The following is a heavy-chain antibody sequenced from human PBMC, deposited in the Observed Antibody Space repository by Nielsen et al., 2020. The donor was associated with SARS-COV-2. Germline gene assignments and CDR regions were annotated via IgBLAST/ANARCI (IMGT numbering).Heavy chain of an antibody. Sequence: GGSLRLSCAASGFTFSSYAMSWVRQAPGEGLEWVSAISGSGGSTYYADSVKGRFTISRDNSKNTLYLQMNSLRAEDTAVYYCARYRSSGWDFDYWGQGTLVTVSS. D-gene: IGHD6-19*01. CDR2: ISGSGGST. J-gene: IGHJ4*02. CDR1: GFTFSSYA. V-gene: IGHV3-23*01. CDR3: ARYRSSGWDFDY.